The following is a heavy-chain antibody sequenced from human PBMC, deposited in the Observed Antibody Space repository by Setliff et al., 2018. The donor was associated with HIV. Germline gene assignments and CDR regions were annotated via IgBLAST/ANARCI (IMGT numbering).Heavy chain of an antibody. CDR2: IIPIFGTT. J-gene: IGHJ4*02. CDR1: GGTFSNYG. V-gene: IGHV1-69*05. D-gene: IGHD3-10*01. Sequence: GASVKVSCKASGGTFSNYGMSWVRQAPGQGLEWMGGIIPIFGTTNYAQKFQGRVTITTDESTTTAYIELSRLRSDDTAVYYCAQGAIRDSGSHITTRWGQGTLVTVSS. CDR3: AQGAIRDSGSHITTR.